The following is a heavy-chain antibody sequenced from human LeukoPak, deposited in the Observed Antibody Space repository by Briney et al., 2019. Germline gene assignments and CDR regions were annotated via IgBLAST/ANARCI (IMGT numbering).Heavy chain of an antibody. CDR2: IYYSGST. CDR1: GGPISSGDYY. D-gene: IGHD1-26*01. J-gene: IGHJ5*02. Sequence: SETLSLTCTVSGGPISSGDYYWSWIRQPPGKGLEWIGYIYYSGSTYYNPSLKSRVTISVDTSKNQFSLKLSSVTAADTAVYYCARGGIEWELLGWFDPWGQGTLVTVSS. V-gene: IGHV4-30-4*01. CDR3: ARGGIEWELLGWFDP.